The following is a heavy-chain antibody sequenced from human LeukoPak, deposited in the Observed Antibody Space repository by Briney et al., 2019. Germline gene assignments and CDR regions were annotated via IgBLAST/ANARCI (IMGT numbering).Heavy chain of an antibody. Sequence: SETLSLTCAVYGGSFSGYYWSWIRQPAGEGLEWIGHIYSTGSTNYNPSLKSRVTLSVDRSKNQFSLRLNSVTAADTAVYYCAKKTVADVEYDAFDIWGQGTMVTVSS. V-gene: IGHV4-59*10. D-gene: IGHD6-19*01. J-gene: IGHJ3*02. CDR1: GGSFSGYY. CDR3: AKKTVADVEYDAFDI. CDR2: IYSTGST.